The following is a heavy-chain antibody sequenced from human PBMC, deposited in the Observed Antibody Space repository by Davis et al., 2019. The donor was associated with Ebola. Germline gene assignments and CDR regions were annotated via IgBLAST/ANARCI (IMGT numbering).Heavy chain of an antibody. V-gene: IGHV3-74*01. CDR3: ADSWLPTGR. J-gene: IGHJ4*02. D-gene: IGHD6-19*01. CDR2: ISPDGSST. CDR1: EFTFSTYW. Sequence: GESLKISCAASEFTFSTYWMHWVRQAPGKGLVWVSRISPDGSSTYYADSVKGRFTISRDNAKNTLFLQMNSLKTEDSAVYYCADSWLPTGRWGQGTLVTVSS.